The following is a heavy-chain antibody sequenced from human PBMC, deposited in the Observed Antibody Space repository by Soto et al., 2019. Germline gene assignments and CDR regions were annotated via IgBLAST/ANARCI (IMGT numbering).Heavy chain of an antibody. J-gene: IGHJ4*02. V-gene: IGHV3-11*01. Sequence: GGSLRLSCAASGYTFSDYYMSWIRQAPGKGLEWISYIDTSSTKIYYADSVKGRFTISRDNSKNTLYLQMNSLRAEDTAVYYCAKDRGSSSSGLGFGWGQGTLVTVS. CDR3: AKDRGSSSSGLGFG. CDR1: GYTFSDYY. D-gene: IGHD6-6*01. CDR2: IDTSSTKI.